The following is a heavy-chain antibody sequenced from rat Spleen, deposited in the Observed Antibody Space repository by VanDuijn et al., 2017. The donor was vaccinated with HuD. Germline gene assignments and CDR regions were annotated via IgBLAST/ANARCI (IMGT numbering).Heavy chain of an antibody. D-gene: IGHD1-12*03. J-gene: IGHJ4*01. CDR3: ARHHYDGYYHGPVLGVMDA. V-gene: IGHV5-25*01. Sequence: EVQLMESGGGLVQPGRSMKLSCAASGFTFSDFDMAWIRQPPTKGLEWVASISTGGGNTYYRDSVKGRFTISRDNAKNTLYLQMDSLRSEDTASYYCARHHYDGYYHGPVLGVMDAWGQGASVTVSS. CDR2: ISTGGGNT. CDR1: GFTFSDFD.